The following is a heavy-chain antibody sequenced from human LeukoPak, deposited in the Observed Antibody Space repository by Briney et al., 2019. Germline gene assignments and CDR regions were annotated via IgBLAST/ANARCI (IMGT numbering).Heavy chain of an antibody. J-gene: IGHJ4*02. CDR3: ARGVHCFDY. D-gene: IGHD3-3*02. Sequence: SETLSLTCAVYGGSFSGYYWSWIRQPPGKGLEWIGEINPSGSTNYNPSLKSRVTISVDTSKNQFSLKLSSVTAADTAVYYCARGVHCFDYWGQGTLVTVSS. CDR2: INPSGST. CDR1: GGSFSGYY. V-gene: IGHV4-34*01.